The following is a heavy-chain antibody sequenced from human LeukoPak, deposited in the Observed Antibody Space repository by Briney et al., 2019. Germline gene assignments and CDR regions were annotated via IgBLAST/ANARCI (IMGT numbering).Heavy chain of an antibody. CDR1: GGSFSGYY. D-gene: IGHD2-15*01. V-gene: IGHV4-34*01. CDR3: ASLVVAAAGHLQH. Sequence: PSETLSLTCAVYGGSFSGYYWSWIRQPPGKGLEWIGEINHSGSTNYNPSLKSRVTISVDTSKNQFSLKLSSVTAADTAVYYCASLVVAAAGHLQHWGQGTLVTVSS. CDR2: INHSGST. J-gene: IGHJ1*01.